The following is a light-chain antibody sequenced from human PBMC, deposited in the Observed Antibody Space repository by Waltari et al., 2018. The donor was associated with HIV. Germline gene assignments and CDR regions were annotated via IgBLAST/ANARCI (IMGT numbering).Light chain of an antibody. CDR2: GTT. J-gene: IGKJ2*01. V-gene: IGKV3-20*01. CDR1: QKIDTRY. CDR3: QQYGSSQYT. Sequence: IVLTQFPDTLHLSPGERATLACKSSQKIDTRYLAWYQHKTGQAPRLLIYGTTTRATGIPDRFDGSGSVTDFTLTITRLEPEDFAVYYCQQYGSSQYTFGQGTDLQIK.